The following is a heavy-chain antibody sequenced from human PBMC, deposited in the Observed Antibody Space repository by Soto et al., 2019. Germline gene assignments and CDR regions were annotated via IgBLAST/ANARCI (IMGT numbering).Heavy chain of an antibody. CDR3: ATRIGNIGWYWLDT. CDR1: GYTFTNYG. CDR2: IVLGNGNT. J-gene: IGHJ5*02. Sequence: SVKVSCKASGYTFTNYGINWVRQARGQGLEWIGWIVLGNGNTNYAQKFQERVTITRDMSTSTAYMEVRSLTFEDTAVYYCATRIGNIGWYWLDTWGQGTLVTVSS. V-gene: IGHV1-58*02. D-gene: IGHD6-19*01.